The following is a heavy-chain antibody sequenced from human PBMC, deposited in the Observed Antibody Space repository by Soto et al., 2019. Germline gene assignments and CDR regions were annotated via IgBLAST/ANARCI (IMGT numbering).Heavy chain of an antibody. V-gene: IGHV3-21*01. CDR3: ARGAVAGTPYYYYGMDV. CDR1: GFTFSSYS. D-gene: IGHD6-19*01. CDR2: ISSSSSYI. J-gene: IGHJ6*02. Sequence: PGWSLRLSCAASGFTFSSYSMNWVRQAPGKGLEWVSSISSSSSYIYYADSVKGRFTISRDNAKNSLYLQMNSLRAEDTAVYYCARGAVAGTPYYYYGMDVWGQGTTVTVSS.